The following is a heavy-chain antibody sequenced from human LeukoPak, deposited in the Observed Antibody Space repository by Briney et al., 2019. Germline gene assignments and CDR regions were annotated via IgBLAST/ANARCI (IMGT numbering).Heavy chain of an antibody. V-gene: IGHV1-69*13. CDR1: GGSFSRYA. CDR2: IIPIFGTA. J-gene: IGHJ4*02. CDR3: ASSYYYDSSGYYFGFDY. Sequence: ASVKVSCKASGGSFSRYAISWVRQAPGQGLEWMGGIIPIFGTANYAQKFQGRVTITADESTSTAYMELSSLRSEDTAVYYCASSYYYDSSGYYFGFDYWGQGTLVTVSS. D-gene: IGHD3-22*01.